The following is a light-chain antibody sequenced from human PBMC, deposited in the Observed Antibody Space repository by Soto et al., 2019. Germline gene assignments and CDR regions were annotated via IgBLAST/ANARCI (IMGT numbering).Light chain of an antibody. V-gene: IGKV4-1*01. CDR2: WAS. CDR1: QTVLYSSNNKNY. CDR3: QQYYIPPLT. J-gene: IGKJ4*01. Sequence: DIVMTQSPDSLAVSLGERATINCKSSQTVLYSSNNKNYLAWYQQKPGQPPNLLIYWASTRVSGVPDRFSGSGSATDFTLTTSSLQAEDVAVYYCQQYYIPPLTFGGGTKVEIK.